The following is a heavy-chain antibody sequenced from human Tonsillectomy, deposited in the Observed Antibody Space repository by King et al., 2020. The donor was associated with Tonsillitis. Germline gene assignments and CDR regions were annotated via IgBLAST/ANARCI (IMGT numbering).Heavy chain of an antibody. J-gene: IGHJ4*02. CDR2: INHSGTA. V-gene: IGHV4-34*01. D-gene: IGHD3-22*01. Sequence: VQLQQWGAGLLKPSETLSLTCAVYGGSFGAFYWSWIRQPPGKGLEWIGEINHSGTANYNPSLKGRVTISVDTSKNHFSLKLTSVTAADTAVYYCATEYYDRSGGFYGDYWGQGTLVTVSS. CDR1: GGSFGAFY. CDR3: ATEYYDRSGGFYGDY.